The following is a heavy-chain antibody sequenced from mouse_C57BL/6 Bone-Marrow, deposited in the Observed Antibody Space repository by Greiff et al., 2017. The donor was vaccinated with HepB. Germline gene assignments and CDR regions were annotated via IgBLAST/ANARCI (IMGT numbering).Heavy chain of an antibody. J-gene: IGHJ3*01. CDR1: GFNIKDDY. V-gene: IGHV14-4*01. CDR3: TTRDYDFFAY. Sequence: DVKLVESGAELVRPGASVKLSCTASGFNIKDDYMHWVKQRPEQGLEWIGWIDPENGDTEYASKFQGKATITADTSSNTAYLQLSSLTSEDTAVYYCTTRDYDFFAYWGQGTLVTVSA. CDR2: IDPENGDT. D-gene: IGHD2-4*01.